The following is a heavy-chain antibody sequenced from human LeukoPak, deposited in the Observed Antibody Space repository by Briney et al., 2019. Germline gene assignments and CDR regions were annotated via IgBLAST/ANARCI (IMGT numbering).Heavy chain of an antibody. Sequence: GGSLRLSCAASGFTFSSYWMHWVRQAPGKGLVWVSRINSDGSSTSYADSVKGRFTISRDNAKNTLYLRMNSLRAEDTAVYYCAKGGYSSGWTLSYYYYMDVWGKGTTVTVSS. D-gene: IGHD6-19*01. CDR1: GFTFSSYW. CDR3: AKGGYSSGWTLSYYYYMDV. CDR2: INSDGSST. J-gene: IGHJ6*03. V-gene: IGHV3-74*01.